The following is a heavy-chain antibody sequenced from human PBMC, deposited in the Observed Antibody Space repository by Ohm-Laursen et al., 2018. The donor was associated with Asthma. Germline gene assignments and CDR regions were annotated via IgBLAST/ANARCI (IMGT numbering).Heavy chain of an antibody. Sequence: SLRLSCAASGFTFRSYAMHWVRQAPGKGLEWVGRIKSKTDGGTTDYAAPVKGRFTISRDDSKNTLYLQMNSLKTEDTAVYYCTTVPYGSGSYWGQGTLVTVSS. V-gene: IGHV3-15*01. CDR3: TTVPYGSGSY. CDR2: IKSKTDGGTT. CDR1: GFTFRSYA. D-gene: IGHD3-10*01. J-gene: IGHJ4*02.